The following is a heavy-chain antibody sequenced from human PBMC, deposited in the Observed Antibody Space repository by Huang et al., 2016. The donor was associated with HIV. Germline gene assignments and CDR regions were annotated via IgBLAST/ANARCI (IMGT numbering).Heavy chain of an antibody. CDR1: TFTFGAYW. CDR3: ATKTAGMDI. CDR2: IKQEETEK. J-gene: IGHJ6*02. Sequence: VESGGRSVQPGGSIRLSCVGSTFTFGAYWMSWVRQPPGKVLEGVANIKQEETEKYYVDSVKGRFNISRDNAKKVLFLEMDALRVEDTAIYFCATKTAGMDIWGQGTTVIVSS. V-gene: IGHV3-7*01.